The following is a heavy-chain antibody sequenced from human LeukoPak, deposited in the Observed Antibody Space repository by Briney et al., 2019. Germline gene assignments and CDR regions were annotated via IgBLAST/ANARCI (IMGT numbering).Heavy chain of an antibody. CDR2: ISYDGSNK. CDR3: ARLGGGDCYSCFDF. J-gene: IGHJ4*02. V-gene: IGHV3-30-3*01. Sequence: GGSLRLSCAASGFTFSSYAMHWVRQAPGKGLEWVAVISYDGSNKYYADSVKGRFTISRDNSKNTLYLQMNSLKAEDTAGDYCARLGGGDCYSCFDFWGQGTLVTVSS. CDR1: GFTFSSYA. D-gene: IGHD2-21*02.